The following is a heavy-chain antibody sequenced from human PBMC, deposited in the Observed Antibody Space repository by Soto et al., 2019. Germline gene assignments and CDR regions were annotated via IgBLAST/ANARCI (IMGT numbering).Heavy chain of an antibody. D-gene: IGHD3-10*01. CDR1: GFTFSSYA. V-gene: IGHV3-23*01. J-gene: IGHJ4*02. Sequence: EVQLLESGGGLVQPGGSLRLSCAASGFTFSSYAMSWVRQAPGKGLEWVSAISGSGGSTYYADSVKGRFTISRDNSKNTLYLQMNSLRAEDTAVYYCAKGGLGGYYGSGSYYYWGQGTLVTVSS. CDR3: AKGGLGGYYGSGSYYY. CDR2: ISGSGGST.